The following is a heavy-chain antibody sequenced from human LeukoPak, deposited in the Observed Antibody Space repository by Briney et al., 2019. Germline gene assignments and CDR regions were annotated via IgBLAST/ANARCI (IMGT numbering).Heavy chain of an antibody. V-gene: IGHV1-18*01. CDR3: ARDWEIGLFGYFDY. CDR1: GYTFTSYG. CDR2: ISAYNGNT. D-gene: IGHD1-26*01. Sequence: ASVKVSCKASGYTFTSYGISWVRQAPGQGLEWMGWISAYNGNTNYAQKLQGRVTMTTDTSTSTAYMELRSLRSDDTAIYYCARDWEIGLFGYFDYWGQGTLVTVSS. J-gene: IGHJ4*02.